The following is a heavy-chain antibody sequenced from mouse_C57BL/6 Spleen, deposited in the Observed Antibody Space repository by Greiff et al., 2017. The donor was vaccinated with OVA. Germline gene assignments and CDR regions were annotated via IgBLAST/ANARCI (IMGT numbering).Heavy chain of an antibody. Sequence: QVQLQQPGAELVRPGSSVKLSCKASGYTFTSYWMHWVKQRPIQGLEWIGNIDPSDSATHYNQKFKDKATLTVDKSSSTAYMQLSSLTSEDSAVYYCTRKENSNYFYAMDYWGQGTSVTVSS. J-gene: IGHJ4*01. D-gene: IGHD2-5*01. CDR2: IDPSDSAT. CDR3: TRKENSNYFYAMDY. CDR1: GYTFTSYW. V-gene: IGHV1-52*01.